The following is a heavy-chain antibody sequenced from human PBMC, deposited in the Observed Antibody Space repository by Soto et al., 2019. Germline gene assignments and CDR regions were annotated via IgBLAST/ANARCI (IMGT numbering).Heavy chain of an antibody. D-gene: IGHD4-17*01. CDR2: ISGSGGDT. CDR1: GFTFSNYA. CDR3: AKETNYYYGMDV. V-gene: IGHV3-23*01. J-gene: IGHJ6*02. Sequence: SGGSLRLSCAASGFTFSNYAMSWVRQAPGKGLEWVSSISGSGGDTYYPDSVKGRFAISRDNSKNMLYLQMNSLRAEDTAVYYCAKETNYYYGMDVWGQGTTVTVSS.